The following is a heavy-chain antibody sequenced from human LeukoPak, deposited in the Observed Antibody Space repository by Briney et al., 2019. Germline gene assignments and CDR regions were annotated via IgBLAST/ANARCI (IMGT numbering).Heavy chain of an antibody. Sequence: GGSLRRSCAASGFTFSSYAMHWVRQAPGKGLEWVAVISYDGSNKYYADSVKGRFTISRDNSKNTLYLQMNSLRAEDTAVYYCARDRVGATDYFDYWGQGTLVTVSS. D-gene: IGHD1-26*01. CDR1: GFTFSSYA. CDR3: ARDRVGATDYFDY. J-gene: IGHJ4*02. CDR2: ISYDGSNK. V-gene: IGHV3-30-3*01.